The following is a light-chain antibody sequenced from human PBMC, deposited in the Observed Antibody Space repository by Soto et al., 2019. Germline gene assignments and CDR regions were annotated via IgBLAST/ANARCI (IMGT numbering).Light chain of an antibody. J-gene: IGLJ1*01. Sequence: QSALTQPASVSGSPGQSITISCTGTSSDVGGYNYVSWYQQHPGKAPKLMIYEVSNRPSGVSNRFSGSKSGNTASLTISGLQAEDEADYYCSSYTSSSTFYGVGTGTKVNRP. CDR1: SSDVGGYNY. V-gene: IGLV2-14*01. CDR3: SSYTSSSTFYG. CDR2: EVS.